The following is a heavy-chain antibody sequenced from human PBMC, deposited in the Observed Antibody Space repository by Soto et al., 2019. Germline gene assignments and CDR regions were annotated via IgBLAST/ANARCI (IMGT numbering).Heavy chain of an antibody. CDR1: GGSISSSNW. Sequence: SETLSLTCAVSGGSISSSNWWSWVRQPPGKGLEWIGEIYHSGSTNYNPSLKSRVTISVDKSKNQFSLKLSSVTAADTAVYYCARDQYSSSWYPSRYGMDVWGQGTTVTVSS. D-gene: IGHD6-13*01. J-gene: IGHJ6*02. V-gene: IGHV4-4*02. CDR3: ARDQYSSSWYPSRYGMDV. CDR2: IYHSGST.